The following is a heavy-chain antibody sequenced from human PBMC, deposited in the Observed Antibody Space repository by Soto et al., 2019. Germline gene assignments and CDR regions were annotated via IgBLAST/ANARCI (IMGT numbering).Heavy chain of an antibody. CDR1: GCSISSRDSY. D-gene: IGHD2-2*01. V-gene: IGHV4-39*06. CDR2: FHYSGST. Sequence: ETLSLTCTVSGCSISSRDSYWGWIRQPPGKGLEWIGSFHYSGSTYYNPSLKSRLIITSGASKNQVVLTVTNLDPVDTGTYYCAFTRGYCTTTSCHNWSEYWGQGTLVTVSS. J-gene: IGHJ5*01. CDR3: AFTRGYCTTTSCHNWSEY.